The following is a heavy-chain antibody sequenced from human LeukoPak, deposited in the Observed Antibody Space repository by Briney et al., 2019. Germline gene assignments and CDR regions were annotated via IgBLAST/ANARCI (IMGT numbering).Heavy chain of an antibody. Sequence: PSETLSLTCTVSGGSISSYFWSWIRQPPGKGLEWIGHIHYSGRSNYDPSLQSRVSISVDTSKNHFSLNLRSVTAADTAIYFCARRHPYYYGSGTYSREDWGQGTLVTVSS. CDR3: ARRHPYYYGSGTYSRED. CDR1: GGSISSYF. CDR2: IHYSGRS. V-gene: IGHV4-59*12. J-gene: IGHJ4*02. D-gene: IGHD3-10*01.